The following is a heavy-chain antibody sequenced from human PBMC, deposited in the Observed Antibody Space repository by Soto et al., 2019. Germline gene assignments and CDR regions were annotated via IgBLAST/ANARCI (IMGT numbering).Heavy chain of an antibody. CDR2: ISTYNGNT. Sequence: GASVNVSCKASGYSFTSYGISWVRRAPGQGLEWMGWISTYNGNTYYAQKLQGRVTMTTDTSTSTVYMELRSLRSDDTAVYYCARDQSLDRNYYSGLDVWGQGTTVTVSS. CDR1: GYSFTSYG. V-gene: IGHV1-18*01. CDR3: ARDQSLDRNYYSGLDV. J-gene: IGHJ6*02.